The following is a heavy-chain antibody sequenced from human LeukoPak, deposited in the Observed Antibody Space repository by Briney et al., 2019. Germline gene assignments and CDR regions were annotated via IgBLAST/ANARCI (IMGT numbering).Heavy chain of an antibody. CDR2: ISGSGGIT. Sequence: PGGSLRLSWAASGFTFSSYAMSWVRQAAGKRLEWVSAISGSGGITYYADSVKGRFTISRDNSKNTLYLQMNSLRAEDTAVYYCAKTMSRGLRLGELSFDYWGQGTLVTVSS. J-gene: IGHJ4*02. CDR1: GFTFSSYA. V-gene: IGHV3-23*01. CDR3: AKTMSRGLRLGELSFDY. D-gene: IGHD3-16*02.